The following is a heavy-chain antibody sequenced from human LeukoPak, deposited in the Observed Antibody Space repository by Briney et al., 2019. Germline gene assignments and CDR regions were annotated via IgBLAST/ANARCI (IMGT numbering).Heavy chain of an antibody. Sequence: SETLSLTCAVYGGSFSGYYWSWIRQPPGKGLEWIGEINHSGSTNYNPSFKSRVTISVDTSKNQFSLKLSSVTAADTAVYYCARRRYYYGSGSSWFDPWGQGTVVTVSS. J-gene: IGHJ5*02. V-gene: IGHV4-34*01. D-gene: IGHD3-10*01. CDR2: INHSGST. CDR3: ARRRYYYGSGSSWFDP. CDR1: GGSFSGYY.